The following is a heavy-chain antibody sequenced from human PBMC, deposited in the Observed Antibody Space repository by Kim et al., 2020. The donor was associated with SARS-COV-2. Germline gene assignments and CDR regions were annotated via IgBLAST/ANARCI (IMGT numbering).Heavy chain of an antibody. Sequence: GGSLRLSCAASGFTFSSYGMHWVRQAPGKGLEWVAVIWYDGSNKYYADSVKGRFTISRDNSKNTLYLQMNSLRAEDTAVYYCARAHRGDFWSGYYLYYYYYGMDVWGQGTTVTVPS. CDR3: ARAHRGDFWSGYYLYYYYYGMDV. CDR1: GFTFSSYG. J-gene: IGHJ6*02. D-gene: IGHD3-3*01. V-gene: IGHV3-33*01. CDR2: IWYDGSNK.